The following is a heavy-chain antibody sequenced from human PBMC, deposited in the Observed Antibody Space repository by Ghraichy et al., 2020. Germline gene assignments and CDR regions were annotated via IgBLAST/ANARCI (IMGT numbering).Heavy chain of an antibody. V-gene: IGHV4-30-2*01. CDR3: ASHDYGDYTFDY. J-gene: IGHJ4*02. CDR2: IYHSGST. Sequence: SQTLSLTCAVSVGSISIGGYSWSWIRQPPGKGLEWIGYIYHSGSTYYNPSLTSRVTISLDRSKDQFSLKLSSVPAADTAVYYCASHDYGDYTFDYWGQGTLVTVSS. D-gene: IGHD4-17*01. CDR1: VGSISIGGYS.